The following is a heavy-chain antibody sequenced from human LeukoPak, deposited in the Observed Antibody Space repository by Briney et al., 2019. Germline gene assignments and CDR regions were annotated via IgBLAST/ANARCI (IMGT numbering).Heavy chain of an antibody. CDR2: IRSRANSYAT. CDR1: GFTFSGSA. Sequence: GGSLRLSCAASGFTFSGSAMYWVRRASGKGLEWVGHIRSRANSYATLYGASVKGRFTISRDDSKNTAYLQMNSLKTEDTAVYYCTRLSAGAPLLGDNWGQGTLVIVSS. J-gene: IGHJ4*02. CDR3: TRLSAGAPLLGDN. D-gene: IGHD1-26*01. V-gene: IGHV3-73*01.